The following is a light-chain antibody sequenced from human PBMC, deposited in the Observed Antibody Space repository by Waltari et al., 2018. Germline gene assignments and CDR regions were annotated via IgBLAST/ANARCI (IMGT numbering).Light chain of an antibody. CDR2: DDG. CDR1: KLGSKN. J-gene: IGLJ1*01. V-gene: IGLV3-21*02. CDR3: QVWDSGSDHYV. Sequence: SYELTQPPSVSVAPGQTARITCDGDKLGSKNVHWYQPKPGQAPVLVVYDDGDRPSGIPERFSGSNSGNTAALTISRVDAGDEAEYYCQVWDSGSDHYVFGTVTKVTVL.